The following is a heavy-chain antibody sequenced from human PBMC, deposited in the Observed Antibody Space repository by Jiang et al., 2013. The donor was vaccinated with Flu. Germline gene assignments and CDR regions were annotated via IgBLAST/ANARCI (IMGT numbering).Heavy chain of an antibody. CDR2: INHSGST. CDR1: GESLSGYY. V-gene: IGHV4-34*01. D-gene: IGHD3-10*01. J-gene: IGHJ5*01. Sequence: LLKPSETLSLTCAVYGESLSGYYWSWIRQPPGKGLEWIGEINHSGSTNYNPSLKSRVTISLDTSKNQFSLKLSSVTAADTAVYYCARGGGPRRITMVRGVNNWFDSWGQGTLVTVSS. CDR3: ARGGGPRRITMVRGVNNWFDS.